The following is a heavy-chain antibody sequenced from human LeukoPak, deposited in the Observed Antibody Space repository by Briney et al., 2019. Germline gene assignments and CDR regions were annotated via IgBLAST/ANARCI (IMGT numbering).Heavy chain of an antibody. V-gene: IGHV4-39*01. CDR2: IYYSGST. Sequence: SETLSLTCTVSGGSISSSSYYWGWIRQPPGKGLEWIGSIYYSGSTYYNPSLKSRVTISVDTSKNQFSLKLSSVTAADTAVYYCASRVYYYDSSGYGYWGQGTLVTVSS. CDR1: GGSISSSSYY. D-gene: IGHD3-22*01. CDR3: ASRVYYYDSSGYGY. J-gene: IGHJ4*02.